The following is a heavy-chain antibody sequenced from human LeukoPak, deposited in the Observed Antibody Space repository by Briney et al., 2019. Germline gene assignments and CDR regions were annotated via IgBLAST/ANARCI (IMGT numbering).Heavy chain of an antibody. CDR2: IYYSGST. CDR3: ATAHRRYSTE. J-gene: IGHJ4*02. Sequence: SETLSLTCTVSGGSISSSGYYWSWIRQHPGKGLEWIGYIYYSGSTYYNPSLKSRLTISLDTSKNQFSLNLSSVTAADTAVYYCATAHRRYSTEWGQGTLVTVSS. V-gene: IGHV4-31*03. D-gene: IGHD6-13*01. CDR1: GGSISSSGYY.